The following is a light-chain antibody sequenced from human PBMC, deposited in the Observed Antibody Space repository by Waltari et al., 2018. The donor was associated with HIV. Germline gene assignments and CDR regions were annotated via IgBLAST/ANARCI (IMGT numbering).Light chain of an antibody. J-gene: IGLJ3*02. CDR2: AAN. CDR3: ASYTITSTLV. V-gene: IGLV2-14*01. CDR1: SSDIATYNY. Sequence: QSALTQPASVSGSLGQSITISCIGTSSDIATYNYVSWYQHHPDTAPRLVIYAANSRPSGVPFRFSGPKSGNTASLTISGLQAEDEADYYCASYTITSTLVFGGGTKVTVL.